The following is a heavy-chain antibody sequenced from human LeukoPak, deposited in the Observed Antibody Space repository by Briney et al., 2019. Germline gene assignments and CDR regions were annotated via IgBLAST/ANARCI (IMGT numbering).Heavy chain of an antibody. D-gene: IGHD3-10*01. CDR1: GFSFSKYW. V-gene: IGHV3-7*04. J-gene: IGHJ4*02. Sequence: GGSLGLSCAASGFSFSKYWMSWVRQAPGKGLEWVANIKQDGSEKYYVDPVKGRFTVSRDNAALYLQMNSLRVEDTAVYYCVRTRYNYGQHYFDCWGQGTLVTVSS. CDR2: IKQDGSEK. CDR3: VRTRYNYGQHYFDC.